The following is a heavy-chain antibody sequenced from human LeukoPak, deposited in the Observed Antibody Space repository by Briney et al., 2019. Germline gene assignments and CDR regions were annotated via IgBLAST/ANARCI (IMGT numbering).Heavy chain of an antibody. CDR3: ARVGDSSGYYYYMDV. CDR1: GGTFSSYA. D-gene: IGHD3-22*01. CDR2: IIPIFGTA. J-gene: IGHJ6*03. Sequence: SVRVSCKASGGTFSSYAISWVRQAPGQGLEWMGGIIPIFGTANYAQTFQGRVTITTDESTSTAYMELSSLRSEDTAVYYCARVGDSSGYYYYMDVWGKGTTVTVSS. V-gene: IGHV1-69*05.